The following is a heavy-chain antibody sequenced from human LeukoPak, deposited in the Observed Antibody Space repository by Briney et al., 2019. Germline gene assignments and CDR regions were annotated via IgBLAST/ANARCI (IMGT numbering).Heavy chain of an antibody. CDR1: GFTFSSYA. Sequence: GGSLRLSCAASGFTFSSYAMHWVRQAPGKGLEWVAVISYDGSNKYYADSVKGRFTISRDNSKNTLYLQMNSLRAEDTAVYYCAREGQEDAFDIWGQGTMVTVSS. J-gene: IGHJ3*02. CDR3: AREGQEDAFDI. CDR2: ISYDGSNK. V-gene: IGHV3-30-3*01.